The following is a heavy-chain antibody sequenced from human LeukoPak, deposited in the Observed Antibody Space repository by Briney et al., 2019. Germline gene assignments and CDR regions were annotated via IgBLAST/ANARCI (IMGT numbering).Heavy chain of an antibody. CDR1: GGSISSYY. D-gene: IGHD6-13*01. J-gene: IGHJ3*02. CDR3: ARVLAAAGSDAFDI. V-gene: IGHV4-59*01. Sequence: SETLSLTCTVSGGSISSYYWSWIRQPPGKGLEWIGYIYYSGGTNYNPSLKSRVTISVDTSKNQFSLKLSSVTAADTAVYYCARVLAAAGSDAFDIWGQGTMVTVSS. CDR2: IYYSGGT.